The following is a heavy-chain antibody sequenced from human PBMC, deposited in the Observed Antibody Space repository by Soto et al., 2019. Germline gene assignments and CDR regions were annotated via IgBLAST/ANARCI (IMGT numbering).Heavy chain of an antibody. CDR2: LVGSGDDI. J-gene: IGHJ3*01. CDR3: AKDAFANNGVWEAFDL. V-gene: IGHV3-23*01. D-gene: IGHD2-8*01. Sequence: EVQLMESGGGLVQPGGSLRLSCAASGFTFKYYAMSWVRQAPGKGLEWVSGLVGSGDDINYAASVRGRFTVSRDNSNNLLFLQMNSLRAEDTAVYYCAKDAFANNGVWEAFDLWGQGTKVTVSS. CDR1: GFTFKYYA.